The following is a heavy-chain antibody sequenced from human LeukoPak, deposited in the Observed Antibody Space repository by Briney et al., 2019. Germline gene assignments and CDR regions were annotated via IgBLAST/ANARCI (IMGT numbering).Heavy chain of an antibody. CDR1: GFTFSKAW. J-gene: IGHJ4*02. CDR2: IKSKTDGGTA. V-gene: IGHV3-15*01. CDR3: GTYVPGTDY. Sequence: GGSLRLSCAASGFTFSKAWMTWVRQAPGKGLEWVGRIKSKTDGGTADYAAPVKGRFTISRDDSKDTLYLQMNSLKAEDTALYYCGTYVPGTDYWGQGTLVTVSS. D-gene: IGHD1-1*01.